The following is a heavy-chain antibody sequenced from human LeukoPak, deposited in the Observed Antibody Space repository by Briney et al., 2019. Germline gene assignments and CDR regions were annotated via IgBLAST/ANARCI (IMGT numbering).Heavy chain of an antibody. CDR3: AKDMNRGAVAGPGAFDI. CDR1: GFTFDDYA. Sequence: GRSLRLSCAASGFTFDDYAMHWVRQAPGKGLEWVSGISWNSGSIGYADSVKGRFTISRDNAKNSLYLQMNSLRAEDMALYYCAKDMNRGAVAGPGAFDIWGQGTMVTVSS. J-gene: IGHJ3*02. V-gene: IGHV3-9*03. CDR2: ISWNSGSI. D-gene: IGHD6-19*01.